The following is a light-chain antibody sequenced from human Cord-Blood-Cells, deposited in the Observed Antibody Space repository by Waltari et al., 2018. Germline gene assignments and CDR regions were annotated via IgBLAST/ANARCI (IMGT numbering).Light chain of an antibody. J-gene: IGKJ4*01. Sequence: DIQMTQSPSSLSASVGDRVPITCRASQSISSYLNWYQQKPGKAPKLLIYAASSLQSGVPSRFSGSGSGTDFTLTISSLQPEDFVTYYCQQSYSTPLTFGGGTKVEIK. CDR3: QQSYSTPLT. CDR1: QSISSY. V-gene: IGKV1-39*01. CDR2: AAS.